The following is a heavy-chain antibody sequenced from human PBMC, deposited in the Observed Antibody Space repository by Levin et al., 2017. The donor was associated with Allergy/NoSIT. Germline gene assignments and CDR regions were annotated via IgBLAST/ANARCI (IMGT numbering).Heavy chain of an antibody. V-gene: IGHV3-21*01. Sequence: GESLKISCAASGFTFSSYSMNWVRQAPGKGLEWVSSISSSSSYIYYADSVKGRFTISRDNAKNSLYLQMNSLRAEDTAVYYCARDQFEYYYDSSGYYPDAFDIWGQGTMVTVSS. D-gene: IGHD3-22*01. J-gene: IGHJ3*02. CDR3: ARDQFEYYYDSSGYYPDAFDI. CDR1: GFTFSSYS. CDR2: ISSSSSYI.